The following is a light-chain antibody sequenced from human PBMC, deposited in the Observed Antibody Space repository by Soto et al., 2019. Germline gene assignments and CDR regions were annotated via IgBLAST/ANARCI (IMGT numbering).Light chain of an antibody. Sequence: EIVLTQSPATLYFSPGERATLSCRASQTINSYLAWYQQKPGQAPRLLIFDASNRATGTPARFTGSVSGTDFTDFTLTISSLEPEDFAVYYCQQRSNWPYTFGQGTKVEIK. CDR1: QTINSY. CDR3: QQRSNWPYT. J-gene: IGKJ2*01. V-gene: IGKV3-11*01. CDR2: DAS.